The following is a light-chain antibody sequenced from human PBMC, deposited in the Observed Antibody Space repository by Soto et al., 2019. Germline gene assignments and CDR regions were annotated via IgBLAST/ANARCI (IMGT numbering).Light chain of an antibody. J-gene: IGKJ2*01. Sequence: DIVMTQSPDSLAVSLGERATINCKSSQSVLYSSNNKNYLAWYQQKPGQPPKLLIYWASTRESGVPDRFSGSGSGTDFTLTISSLQAEDVAVYYCQQYYSTTPPFGQGTKLEIK. CDR1: QSVLYSSNNKNY. CDR3: QQYYSTTPP. CDR2: WAS. V-gene: IGKV4-1*01.